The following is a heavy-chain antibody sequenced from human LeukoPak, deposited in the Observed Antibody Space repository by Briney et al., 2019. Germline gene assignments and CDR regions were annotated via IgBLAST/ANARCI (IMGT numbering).Heavy chain of an antibody. CDR2: ISGSGGSP. V-gene: IGHV3-23*01. CDR3: VKDVGVTSRYWFDP. D-gene: IGHD1-26*01. CDR1: GFTFSSYA. Sequence: PGGSLSLSCAASGFTFSSYALIWVRPAPGQGLEWVSAISGSGGSPHYAESVKGRFTISRDNSKSTLYLQMNSLRAEDTAVFYCVKDVGVTSRYWFDPWGQGTQVTVSS. J-gene: IGHJ5*02.